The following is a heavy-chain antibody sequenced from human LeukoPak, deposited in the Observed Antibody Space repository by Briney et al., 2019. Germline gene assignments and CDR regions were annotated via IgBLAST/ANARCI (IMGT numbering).Heavy chain of an antibody. J-gene: IGHJ4*02. CDR1: GFTFSRFW. V-gene: IGHV3-7*01. D-gene: IGHD3-22*01. CDR2: IKQDGSEK. Sequence: PGGSLRLSCAASGFTFSRFWMSWVRQAPGKGLEWVANIKQDGSEKYYVDSVKGRFTISRDNAKNSLYLQMNSLRAEDTAVYYCAREYYYDSSGFYWGQGTLVTVSS. CDR3: AREYYYDSSGFY.